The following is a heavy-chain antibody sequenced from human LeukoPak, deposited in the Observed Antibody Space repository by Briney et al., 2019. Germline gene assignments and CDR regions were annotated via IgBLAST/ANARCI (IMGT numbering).Heavy chain of an antibody. CDR1: GFTFSNYW. J-gene: IGHJ6*02. V-gene: IGHV3-74*01. Sequence: PGGSLRLSCAVSGFTFSNYWMYWVRQGPGKGLVWVSRLNGDGDYTNYEDSVKGRFTISRDNAKSTLYLQMNSLRAEDTAVYYCVRGSNGWSGMDVWGQGTTVTVSS. CDR3: VRGSNGWSGMDV. CDR2: LNGDGDYT. D-gene: IGHD6-19*01.